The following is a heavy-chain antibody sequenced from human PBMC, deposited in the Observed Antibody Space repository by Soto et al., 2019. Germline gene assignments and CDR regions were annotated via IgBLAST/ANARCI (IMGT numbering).Heavy chain of an antibody. J-gene: IGHJ4*02. CDR2: ISYDGSNK. D-gene: IGHD6-13*01. Sequence: HPGGSLRLSCAASGFTFSSYGMHWVRQAPGKGLEWVAVISYDGSNKYYADSVKGRFTISRDNSKNTLYLQMNSLRAEDTAVYYCAKDPGASVPGYSSSWCYFDYWGQGTLVTVSS. V-gene: IGHV3-30*18. CDR1: GFTFSSYG. CDR3: AKDPGASVPGYSSSWCYFDY.